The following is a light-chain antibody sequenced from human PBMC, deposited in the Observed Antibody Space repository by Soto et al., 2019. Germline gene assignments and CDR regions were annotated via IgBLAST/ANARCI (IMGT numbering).Light chain of an antibody. CDR3: CSSGGSPTYV. CDR1: SSNVGSYKL. CDR2: EVN. J-gene: IGLJ1*01. V-gene: IGLV2-23*02. Sequence: QSALTQPAPVSGSPGQSITISCTGTSSNVGSYKLVSWYQQHPGKAPKLMIFEVNKRPSGVSNRFSGSKSGNTASLTISGLNVEDEADYYCCSSGGSPTYVFGTGTKVTVL.